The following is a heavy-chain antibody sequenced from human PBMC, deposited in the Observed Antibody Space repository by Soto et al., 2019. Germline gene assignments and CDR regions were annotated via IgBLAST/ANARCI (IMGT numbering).Heavy chain of an antibody. CDR3: ARGGQYRYFDY. V-gene: IGHV1-18*01. Sequence: QVQLVQSGAEVKKPGASVKVSCTTSGYTFTLFGITWVRQAPGQGLEWVGWISPYNGNTKYAEKLEGRVTLTTDTSTDTDYMELTSLTSDDTAEYYCARGGQYRYFDYWGQGTLVTVSS. D-gene: IGHD2-2*02. CDR1: GYTFTLFG. J-gene: IGHJ4*02. CDR2: ISPYNGNT.